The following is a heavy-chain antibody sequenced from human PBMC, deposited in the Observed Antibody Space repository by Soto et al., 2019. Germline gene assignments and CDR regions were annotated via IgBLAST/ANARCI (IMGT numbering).Heavy chain of an antibody. V-gene: IGHV3-7*01. D-gene: IGHD3-10*01. Sequence: SVGGLVLPGGSLRLSCVGSAFSLKTYWMAWVRQAPGKGLECVANIRQYGDETFYVDSVKGRFTISRDNANNSVYLQMDNLRAEDTGVYYCATGGSGTYYLGPLDYWGQGIMVIVSS. CDR3: ATGGSGTYYLGPLDY. CDR1: AFSLKTYW. CDR2: IRQYGDET. J-gene: IGHJ4*02.